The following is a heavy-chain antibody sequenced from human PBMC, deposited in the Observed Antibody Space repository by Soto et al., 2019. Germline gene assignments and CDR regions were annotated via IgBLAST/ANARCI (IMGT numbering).Heavy chain of an antibody. CDR1: GYTFTSYY. D-gene: IGHD3-9*01. CDR2: INPSGGST. J-gene: IGHJ6*02. CDR3: ATETEYYDILTGYYKERYYGMDV. Sequence: ASVKVSCKASGYTFTSYYMHWVRQAPGQGLEWMGIINPSGGSTSYVQKFQGRVTMTRDTSTSTVYMELSSLRSEDTAVYYCATETEYYDILTGYYKERYYGMDVWGQGTTVTVSS. V-gene: IGHV1-46*01.